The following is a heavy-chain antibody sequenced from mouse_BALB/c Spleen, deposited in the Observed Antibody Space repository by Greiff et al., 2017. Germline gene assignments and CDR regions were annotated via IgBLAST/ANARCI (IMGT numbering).Heavy chain of an antibody. D-gene: IGHD2-1*01. J-gene: IGHJ2*01. CDR2: INPSTGYT. Sequence: QVHVKQSGAELAKPGASVKMSCKASGYTFTSYWMHWVKQRPGQGLEWIGYINPSTGYTEYNQKFKDKATLTADKSSSTAYMQLSSLTSEDSAVYYCAREGGYGNYVGYFDYWGQGTTLTVSS. V-gene: IGHV1-7*01. CDR1: GYTFTSYW. CDR3: AREGGYGNYVGYFDY.